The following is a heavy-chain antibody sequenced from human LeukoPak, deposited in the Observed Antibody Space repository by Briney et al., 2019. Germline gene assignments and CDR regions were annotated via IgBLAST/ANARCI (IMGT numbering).Heavy chain of an antibody. V-gene: IGHV1-2*02. D-gene: IGHD3-3*01. CDR2: INPKSGGT. CDR3: ARDEIARLGSGVDY. CDR1: GYTYTDYY. J-gene: IGHJ4*02. Sequence: ASVKVSFKASGYTYTDYYLHWVRQAPGQGREWMGWINPKSGGTNYAQQFQGRVTMTRDTSIKTAYMELNRLRSDDTAVYYCARDEIARLGSGVDYWGQGTLVTVSS.